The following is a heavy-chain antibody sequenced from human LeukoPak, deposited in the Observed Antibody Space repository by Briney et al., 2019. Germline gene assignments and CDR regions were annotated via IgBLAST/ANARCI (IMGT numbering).Heavy chain of an antibody. V-gene: IGHV1-2*02. Sequence: ASVKVSCKAPGYTFTGYYMHRVRQAPGQGLEWMGWINPNSGGTNYAQKFQGRVTMTRDTSISTAYMELSRLRSDDTAVYYCFASKYFDYWGQGTLVTVSS. CDR2: INPNSGGT. J-gene: IGHJ4*02. CDR1: GYTFTGYY. CDR3: FASKYFDY.